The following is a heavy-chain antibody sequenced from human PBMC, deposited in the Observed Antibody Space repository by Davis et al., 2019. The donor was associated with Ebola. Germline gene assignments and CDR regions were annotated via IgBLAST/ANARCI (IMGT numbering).Heavy chain of an antibody. J-gene: IGHJ6*02. V-gene: IGHV3-9*01. Sequence: PGGSLRLSCAASGFTFDDYAMHWVRQAPGKGLEWVSGISWNSGSIGYADSVKGRFTISRDNAKNSLYLQMNSLRAEDTALHYCAKDILLDSSGWYVLSGQFRSDYGMDVWGQGTTVTVSS. D-gene: IGHD6-19*01. CDR2: ISWNSGSI. CDR1: GFTFDDYA. CDR3: AKDILLDSSGWYVLSGQFRSDYGMDV.